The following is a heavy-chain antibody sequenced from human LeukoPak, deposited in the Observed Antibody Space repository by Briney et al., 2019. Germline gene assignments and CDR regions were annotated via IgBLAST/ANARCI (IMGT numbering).Heavy chain of an antibody. D-gene: IGHD6-13*01. V-gene: IGHV3-74*01. CDR2: ILRDVSSR. Sequence: GGSLRLSCAASGFTFSMYWMYWVRQVPGTGLVWVSRILRDVSSRSYEDSVKGRFTISRDNAKNTLYLEMNSLRVDDTAVYYCARGSNGWSGIDYWGQGTLVTVSS. CDR3: ARGSNGWSGIDY. CDR1: GFTFSMYW. J-gene: IGHJ4*02.